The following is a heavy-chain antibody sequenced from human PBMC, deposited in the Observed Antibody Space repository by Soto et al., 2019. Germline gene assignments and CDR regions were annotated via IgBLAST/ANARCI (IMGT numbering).Heavy chain of an antibody. J-gene: IGHJ4*02. V-gene: IGHV4-4*07. CDR3: ARESNVASSWYTLDY. Sequence: PSETLSLTCTVSGGSISSYYLSWIRQPAGKGLEWIGRIYTSETTNYNPSLKSRLTMSVDTSKNQFSLKLNSVTAADTAVYYCARESNVASSWYTLDYWGQGTLVTVSS. D-gene: IGHD6-13*01. CDR1: GGSISSYY. CDR2: IYTSETT.